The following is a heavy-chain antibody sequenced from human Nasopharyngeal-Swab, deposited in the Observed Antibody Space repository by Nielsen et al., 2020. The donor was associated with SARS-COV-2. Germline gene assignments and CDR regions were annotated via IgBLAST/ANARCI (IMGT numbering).Heavy chain of an antibody. Sequence: SETLSLTCTVSGGSISSYYWSWIRQPPGKRLEWIGYIYYSGSTNYNPSLKSRVTISVDTSKNQFSLKLSSVTAADTAVYYCARDRGIAYGSGSYYRRYYYGMDVWGQGTTVTVSS. CDR1: GGSISSYY. CDR3: ARDRGIAYGSGSYYRRYYYGMDV. J-gene: IGHJ6*02. CDR2: IYYSGST. V-gene: IGHV4-59*01. D-gene: IGHD3-10*01.